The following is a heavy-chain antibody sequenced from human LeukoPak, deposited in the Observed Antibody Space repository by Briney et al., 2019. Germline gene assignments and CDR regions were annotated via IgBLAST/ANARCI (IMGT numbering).Heavy chain of an antibody. CDR3: ARTRYYDFWSGLRFDY. Sequence: SQTLSLTCTVSGGSISSGDYYWSWIRQPPGKGLEWIGYIYYSGSTYYNPSLKSRVTISVDTSKNQFSPKLSSVTAADTAVYYCARTRYYDFWSGLRFDYWGQGTLVTVSS. V-gene: IGHV4-30-4*08. D-gene: IGHD3-3*01. CDR2: IYYSGST. J-gene: IGHJ4*02. CDR1: GGSISSGDYY.